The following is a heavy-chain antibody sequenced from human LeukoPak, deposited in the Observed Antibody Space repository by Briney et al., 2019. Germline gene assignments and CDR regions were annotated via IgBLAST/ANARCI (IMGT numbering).Heavy chain of an antibody. CDR1: GFTFSSYG. Sequence: PGGSLRLSCAASGFTFSSYGMHWVRQAPGEGLEWVAVISYDGSNKYYADSVKGRFTISRDNSKSTLYLQMNSLRAEDTAVYYCAKSSGSIQYGMDVWGQGTTVTVSS. V-gene: IGHV3-30*18. CDR2: ISYDGSNK. CDR3: AKSSGSIQYGMDV. D-gene: IGHD3-10*01. J-gene: IGHJ6*02.